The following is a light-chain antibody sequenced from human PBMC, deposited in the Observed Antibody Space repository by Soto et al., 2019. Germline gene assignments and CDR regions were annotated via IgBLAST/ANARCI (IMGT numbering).Light chain of an antibody. CDR1: SSDVGGYNY. V-gene: IGLV2-8*01. J-gene: IGLJ2*01. Sequence: QSVLTQPPSASGSPRQSVTISCTGTSSDVGGYNYVSWYQQHPGKAPKLMIYEVNKRPSGVPDRFSGSKSGNTASLTVSGLQAEDEADYYCNSYAGSNNLVFGGGTKLTVL. CDR3: NSYAGSNNLV. CDR2: EVN.